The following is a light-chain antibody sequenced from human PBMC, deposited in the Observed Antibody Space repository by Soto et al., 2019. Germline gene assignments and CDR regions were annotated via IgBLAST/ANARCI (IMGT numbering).Light chain of an antibody. Sequence: QSVLTQPPSVSGAPGQRVTISCTGSSSNIGAGYDVHWYQQLPGTAPKLLIYGNSNRPSGVPDRFSGSKSGTSASLAITGLQAEDEADYYYQSYDSSLSGSVFGGGTKVTVL. J-gene: IGLJ2*01. CDR3: QSYDSSLSGSV. V-gene: IGLV1-40*01. CDR1: SSNIGAGYD. CDR2: GNS.